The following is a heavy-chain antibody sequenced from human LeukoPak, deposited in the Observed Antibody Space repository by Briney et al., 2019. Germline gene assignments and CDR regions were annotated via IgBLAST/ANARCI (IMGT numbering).Heavy chain of an antibody. CDR3: ARDTTYSSSSLDY. CDR1: GGTFSSYA. Sequence: GASVKVSCKASGGTFSSYAISWVRQAPGQGLEWMGGIIPIFGTANYAQKFQGRVTITADKSTSTAYMELSSLRSEDTAVYYCARDTTYSSSSLDYWGQGTLVTVSS. CDR2: IIPIFGTA. D-gene: IGHD6-6*01. V-gene: IGHV1-69*06. J-gene: IGHJ4*02.